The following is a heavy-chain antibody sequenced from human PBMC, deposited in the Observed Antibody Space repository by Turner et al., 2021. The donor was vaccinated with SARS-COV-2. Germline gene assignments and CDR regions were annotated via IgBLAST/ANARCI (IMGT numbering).Heavy chain of an antibody. V-gene: IGHV3-23*01. CDR2: ISVSGGST. J-gene: IGHJ4*02. CDR3: AKGFGDYVDY. Sequence: EVQLLESGGGLVQPGGSLRLSCAASGFTFSSYVMSWVRQAPGKGLEWVSSISVSGGSTYYADSVKGRFTISRDNSKNTLYLQMNSLRAEDTAVYYCAKGFGDYVDYWGQGTLVTVSS. D-gene: IGHD3-16*01. CDR1: GFTFSSYV.